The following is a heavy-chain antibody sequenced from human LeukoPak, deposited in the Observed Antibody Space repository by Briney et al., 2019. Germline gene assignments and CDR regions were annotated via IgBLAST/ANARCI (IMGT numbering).Heavy chain of an antibody. CDR1: GFTFSSYS. CDR3: AKDFTMVRGASWFDP. Sequence: GGSLRLSCAASGFTFSSYSMNWVRQAPGKGLEWVSYISSSGSTIYYADSVKGRFTISRDNAKNSLYLQMNSLRAEDTAVYYCAKDFTMVRGASWFDPWGQGTLVTVSS. J-gene: IGHJ5*02. D-gene: IGHD3-10*01. CDR2: ISSSGSTI. V-gene: IGHV3-48*04.